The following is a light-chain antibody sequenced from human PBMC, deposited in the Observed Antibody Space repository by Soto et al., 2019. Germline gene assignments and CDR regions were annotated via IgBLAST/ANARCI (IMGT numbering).Light chain of an antibody. V-gene: IGKV4-1*01. J-gene: IGKJ3*01. CDR3: QQYYSTPPA. CDR1: QSVLYSSNNKNY. Sequence: DIVMTQSPDSLAVSLGERATINCKSSQSVLYSSNNKNYVAWYQQKPGQPPKLLIYWASTRESGVPDRFSGSGSGTDFTLTISSLQAEDVAVYYCQQYYSTPPAFSPGTKVDIK. CDR2: WAS.